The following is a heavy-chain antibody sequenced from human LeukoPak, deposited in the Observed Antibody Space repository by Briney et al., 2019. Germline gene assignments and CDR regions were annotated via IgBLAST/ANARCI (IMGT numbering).Heavy chain of an antibody. CDR2: INPNSGGT. V-gene: IGHV1-2*02. J-gene: IGHJ3*01. CDR3: ARDLKGLGVDAFDF. CDR1: GYPFTGYN. D-gene: IGHD3-10*01. Sequence: ASVKVSCKASGYPFTGYNMHWVRQAPGQGLEWMGWINPNSGGTNYAQKFQGRVTLTRDTSITTTYMELSRLRSDDTAVYYCARDLKGLGVDAFDFWGQGTMVTVSS.